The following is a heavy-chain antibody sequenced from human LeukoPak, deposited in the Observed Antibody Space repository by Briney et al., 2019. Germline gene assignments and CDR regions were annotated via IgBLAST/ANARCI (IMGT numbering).Heavy chain of an antibody. Sequence: GASVKVSCKASGFTFTGYYIHWVRQAPGQGLEWMGYINPHSGGTNSPQKFQGRVTMTTDTSISAVYMELSSLISDDTAMYYCVREGNELLSKNFDFWGQGTLVTVSA. CDR3: VREGNELLSKNFDF. J-gene: IGHJ4*02. CDR2: INPHSGGT. D-gene: IGHD2-21*02. CDR1: GFTFTGYY. V-gene: IGHV1-2*02.